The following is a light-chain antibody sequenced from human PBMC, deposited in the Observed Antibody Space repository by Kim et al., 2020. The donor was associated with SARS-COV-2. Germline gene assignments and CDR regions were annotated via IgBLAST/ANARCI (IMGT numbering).Light chain of an antibody. Sequence: EIVMTQSPDTLSVSPGERATLSCRASQSVSSNLAWYQQKPGQAPRLLIYGASTRATGIPARFSGSGSRTEFTLTISSLQSEDFAVYYCQQYNNWPITFGQGTRLEIK. J-gene: IGKJ5*01. CDR2: GAS. CDR3: QQYNNWPIT. CDR1: QSVSSN. V-gene: IGKV3-15*01.